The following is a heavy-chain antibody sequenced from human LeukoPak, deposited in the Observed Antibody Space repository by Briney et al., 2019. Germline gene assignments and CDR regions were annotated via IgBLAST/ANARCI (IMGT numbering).Heavy chain of an antibody. CDR1: GFTFSSYE. Sequence: GGSLRLSCAASGFTFSSYEMNWVRQAPGKGLEWVSYISRSGSTIYYADSVKGRFTISRDNAKNSLYLQMNSLRAEDTAVYYCASHTFGELFPYFDYWGQGTLVTVSS. J-gene: IGHJ4*02. V-gene: IGHV3-48*03. D-gene: IGHD3-10*01. CDR3: ASHTFGELFPYFDY. CDR2: ISRSGSTI.